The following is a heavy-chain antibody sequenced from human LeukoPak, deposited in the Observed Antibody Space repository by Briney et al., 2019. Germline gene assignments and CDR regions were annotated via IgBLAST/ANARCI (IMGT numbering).Heavy chain of an antibody. V-gene: IGHV4-34*01. CDR2: INHSGST. CDR3: ARVASSGWLYLLDY. J-gene: IGHJ4*02. CDR1: GGSFSGYY. D-gene: IGHD6-19*01. Sequence: SETLSLTCAVYGGSFSGYYWSWIRQPPGKGLEWIGEINHSGSTNYNPSLKSRVTISVDTSKNQFSLKLSSVTAADTAVYYCARVASSGWLYLLDYWGQGTLVTVSS.